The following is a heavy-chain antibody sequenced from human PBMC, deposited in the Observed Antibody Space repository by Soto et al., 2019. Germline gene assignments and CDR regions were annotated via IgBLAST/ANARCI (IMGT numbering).Heavy chain of an antibody. J-gene: IGHJ3*02. CDR1: GGSISSGGYY. Sequence: QVQLQESGPGLVKPSQTLSLICTVSGGSISSGGYYWSWVRQLPGQGLEWIGYIYNTGTTSYNPSLRSRXTXSXDXXKNQFSLDLTSLTAADTAVYYCARDGWNYYDSSGYHDAFDSWGQGTLVIVSS. V-gene: IGHV4-31*03. CDR2: IYNTGTT. D-gene: IGHD3-22*01. CDR3: ARDGWNYYDSSGYHDAFDS.